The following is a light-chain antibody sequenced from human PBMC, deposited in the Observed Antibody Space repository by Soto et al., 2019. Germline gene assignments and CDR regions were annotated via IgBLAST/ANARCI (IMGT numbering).Light chain of an antibody. CDR3: HQYGSSPFT. V-gene: IGKV3-20*01. CDR1: QSVSANY. J-gene: IGKJ3*01. CDR2: GAS. Sequence: VVLTQSPATLSLSPGERATLSCRANQSVSANYLAWYQQKPGQAPRLLIYGASSRATGIPDRFSGSGSGTDFTLTISRLEPEDFAVFYCHQYGSSPFTFVPGTKVDIK.